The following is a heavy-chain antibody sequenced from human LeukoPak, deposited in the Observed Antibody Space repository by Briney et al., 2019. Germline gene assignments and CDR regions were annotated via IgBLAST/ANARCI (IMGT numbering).Heavy chain of an antibody. D-gene: IGHD6-6*01. J-gene: IGHJ4*02. CDR3: AKDVEYSYGSHFDC. Sequence: PGGSLRLSCAASGFIFSSYSMNWVRQAPGKGLEWISYISSSSSTIFYADSVKGRFTVSRDNSKNTLYLQMNSLRAEDTAVYYCAKDVEYSYGSHFDCWGQGSLVTVSS. CDR1: GFIFSSYS. V-gene: IGHV3-48*01. CDR2: ISSSSSTI.